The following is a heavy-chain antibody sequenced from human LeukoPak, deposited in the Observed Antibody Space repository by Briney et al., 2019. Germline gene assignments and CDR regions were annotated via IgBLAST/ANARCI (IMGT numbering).Heavy chain of an antibody. CDR2: ISGSGAST. CDR1: GFTLSTNA. CDR3: AKDVGKWESLHFFDY. Sequence: GSLRLSCLTSGFTLSTNAMSWVRQAPGKGLEWISGISGSGASTYYADSVKGRFTISRDDSRNTLYLQMNSLRGDDTAVYYCAKDVGKWESLHFFDYWGQGTLVTVSS. D-gene: IGHD1-26*01. J-gene: IGHJ4*02. V-gene: IGHV3-23*01.